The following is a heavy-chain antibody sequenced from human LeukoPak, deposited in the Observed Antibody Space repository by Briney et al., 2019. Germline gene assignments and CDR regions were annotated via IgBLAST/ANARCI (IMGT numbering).Heavy chain of an antibody. V-gene: IGHV3-23*01. D-gene: IGHD4-17*01. CDR3: AKSVESAVTTNPYFDY. Sequence: GGSLRLPCAASGFTFSNYAMSWVRQAPGKGLEWVSVISGSGGSTYYADSVKGRFTISRDNSKNTLYLQMNSLRAEDTAVYYCAKSVESAVTTNPYFDYWGQGTLVTVSS. CDR1: GFTFSNYA. CDR2: ISGSGGST. J-gene: IGHJ4*02.